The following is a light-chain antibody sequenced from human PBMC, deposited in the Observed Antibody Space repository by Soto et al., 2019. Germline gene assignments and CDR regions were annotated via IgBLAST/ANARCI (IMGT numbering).Light chain of an antibody. J-gene: IGLJ3*02. V-gene: IGLV4-69*01. CDR3: QTWGTGNWV. CDR2: LNSDGSH. Sequence: QPVLTQSPSASASLGASVKLTCTLSSGHSSYAIAWHQQQPEKGPRYLMKLNSDGSHSKGDGIPDRFSGSSSGAERYLTISSLQSEDEADYYCQTWGTGNWVFGGWTKVTVL. CDR1: SGHSSYA.